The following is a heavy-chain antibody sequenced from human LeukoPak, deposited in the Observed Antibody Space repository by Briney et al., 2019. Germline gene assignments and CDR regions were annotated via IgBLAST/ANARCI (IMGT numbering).Heavy chain of an antibody. V-gene: IGHV3-11*01. CDR2: ISSSGSTI. J-gene: IGHJ4*02. CDR1: GFTFSDYY. Sequence: PGGSLRLSCAASGFTFSDYYMSWIRQAPGKGLEWVSDISSSGSTIYYADSVKGRFTISRDNAKNSLYLQMNSLRAEDTAVYYCARDEVSVSDADGSDYWGQGTLVTVSS. CDR3: ARDEVSVSDADGSDY. D-gene: IGHD1-26*01.